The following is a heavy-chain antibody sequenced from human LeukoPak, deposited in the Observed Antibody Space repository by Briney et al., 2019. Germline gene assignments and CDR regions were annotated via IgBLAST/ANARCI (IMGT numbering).Heavy chain of an antibody. CDR1: GYTFTSYA. Sequence: GASVKVSCKASGYTFTSYAMHWVRQAPGQRLEWKGWINAGNGNTKYSQKFQGRVSNTRDTSATTAYMELSSLRSEDTAVYYCARSYSGYDSGIEYWGQGTPVTVSS. CDR2: INAGNGNT. D-gene: IGHD5-12*01. CDR3: ARSYSGYDSGIEY. J-gene: IGHJ4*02. V-gene: IGHV1-3*01.